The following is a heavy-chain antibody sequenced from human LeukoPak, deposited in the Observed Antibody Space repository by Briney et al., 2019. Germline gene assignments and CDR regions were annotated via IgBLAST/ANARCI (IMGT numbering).Heavy chain of an antibody. D-gene: IGHD6-19*01. V-gene: IGHV1-69*13. CDR1: GGTFSSYA. CDR2: IIPIFGTA. J-gene: IGHJ4*02. Sequence: EASVKVSCKASGGTFSSYAISWVRQAPGQGLEWMGGIIPIFGTANYAQKFQGRVTITADESTSTAYMELSSLRSEDTSVYNCARPAVAGLYYFAYWDQGTLVTVSS. CDR3: ARPAVAGLYYFAY.